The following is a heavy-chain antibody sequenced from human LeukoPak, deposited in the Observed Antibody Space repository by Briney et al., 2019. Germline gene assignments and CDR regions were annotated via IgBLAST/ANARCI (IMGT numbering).Heavy chain of an antibody. D-gene: IGHD2-2*02. CDR1: GYTFTGYY. CDR2: INPNSGGT. CDR3: ALGYCSSTSCYTGMDV. Sequence: ASVKVSCKASGYTFTGYYMHWVRQAPGQGLEWVGWINPNSGGTNYAQKFQGRVTMTRDTSISTAYMELSRLRSDDTAVYYCALGYCSSTSCYTGMDVWGKGTTVTVSS. V-gene: IGHV1-2*02. J-gene: IGHJ6*03.